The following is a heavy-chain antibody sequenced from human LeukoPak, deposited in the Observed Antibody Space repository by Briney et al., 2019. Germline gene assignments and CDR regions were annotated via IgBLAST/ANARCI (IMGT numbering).Heavy chain of an antibody. V-gene: IGHV3-30*18. CDR1: GFTFSSYG. CDR3: AKENGAHSDY. Sequence: SGGSLRLSCAASGFTFSSYGMHWVRQAPGKGLEWVAVISYDGSNKYYADSVKGRFTISRDNSKNTLYLQMNSLRAEDTAVYYCAKENGAHSDYWGQGTLVTVSS. J-gene: IGHJ4*02. D-gene: IGHD1-26*01. CDR2: ISYDGSNK.